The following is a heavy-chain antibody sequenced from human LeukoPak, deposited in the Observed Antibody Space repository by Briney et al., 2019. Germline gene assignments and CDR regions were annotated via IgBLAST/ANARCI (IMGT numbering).Heavy chain of an antibody. Sequence: SQTLSLTCTVSGGSISSGGYYWRWIRQHPGKGLEWIGYIYYSGSTYYNPSLKSRVTISVDTSKNQFSLKLSSVTAADTAVYYCARATTDLSMDVWGKGTTVTVSS. CDR3: ARATTDLSMDV. CDR1: GGSISSGGYY. CDR2: IYYSGST. D-gene: IGHD1-26*01. V-gene: IGHV4-31*03. J-gene: IGHJ6*03.